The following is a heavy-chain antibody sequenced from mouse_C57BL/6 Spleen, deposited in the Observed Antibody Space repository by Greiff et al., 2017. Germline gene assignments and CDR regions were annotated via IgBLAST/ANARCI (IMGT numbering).Heavy chain of an antibody. CDR1: GYTFTSYW. CDR3: ARSDLSAGTPWFAY. J-gene: IGHJ3*01. CDR2: IHPNSSST. D-gene: IGHD4-1*01. Sequence: QVQLQQPGAELVKPGASVKLSCKASGYTFTSYWMHWVKQRPGQGLEWIGMIHPNSSSTNYNEKFKSKATLTVDKSSSTAYMQLSSLTSEDSAVYYCARSDLSAGTPWFAYWGQGTLVTVSA. V-gene: IGHV1-64*01.